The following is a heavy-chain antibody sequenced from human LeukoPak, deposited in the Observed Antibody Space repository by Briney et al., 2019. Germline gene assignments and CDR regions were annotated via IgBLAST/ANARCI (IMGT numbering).Heavy chain of an antibody. J-gene: IGHJ6*02. V-gene: IGHV3-30*03. CDR3: ARDRDYWGYGGMDV. Sequence: GRSLRLSCEASGFNFNNFAFHWVRQTPGRGLECVAVIAYDGSNEYYADSVKGRFTFSRDNSENTVYLQMNNVRPEDTAVYFCARDRDYWGYGGMDVWGRGTTVIVSS. CDR1: GFNFNNFA. D-gene: IGHD5-12*01. CDR2: IAYDGSNE.